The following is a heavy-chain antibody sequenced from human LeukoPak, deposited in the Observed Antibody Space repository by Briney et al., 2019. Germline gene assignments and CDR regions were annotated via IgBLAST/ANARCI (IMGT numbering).Heavy chain of an antibody. J-gene: IGHJ6*02. CDR2: ISSSSSYI. Sequence: PGRSLRLSCAASGFTFSSYSMNWVRQAPGKGLEWVSSISSSSSYIHYADSVKGRFTISRDNAKNSLYLQMNSLRAEDTAVYYCAREDDSSGYYPLGYGMDVWGQGTTVTVSS. D-gene: IGHD3-22*01. CDR1: GFTFSSYS. V-gene: IGHV3-21*01. CDR3: AREDDSSGYYPLGYGMDV.